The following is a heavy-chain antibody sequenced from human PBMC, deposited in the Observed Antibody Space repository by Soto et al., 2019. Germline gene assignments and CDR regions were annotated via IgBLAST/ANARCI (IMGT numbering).Heavy chain of an antibody. Sequence: QVQLVESGGGVVQPGRSLRLSCAASGFTFSSYGMHWVRQAPGKGLEWGSFISYDGSDKFYADSVKGRFAISRDNSKNTVYLQMNSLRAEDTAVYYCARDRSMIVVVPGYWGQGTLVTVSS. CDR3: ARDRSMIVVVPGY. CDR1: GFTFSSYG. D-gene: IGHD3-22*01. J-gene: IGHJ4*02. CDR2: ISYDGSDK. V-gene: IGHV3-30*09.